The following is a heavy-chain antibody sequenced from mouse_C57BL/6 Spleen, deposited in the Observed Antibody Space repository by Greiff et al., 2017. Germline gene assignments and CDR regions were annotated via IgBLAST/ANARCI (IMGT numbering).Heavy chain of an antibody. CDR1: GYTFTSYW. Sequence: QVQLQQPGAELVKPGASVKMSCKASGYTFTSYWITWVKQRPGQGLEWIGDIYPGSGSTNYNEKFKSKATLTVDTSSSTAYMQLSSLTSEDSAVYYCARSGLRDPYYYAMDYWGQGTSVTVSS. D-gene: IGHD3-1*01. CDR2: IYPGSGST. V-gene: IGHV1-55*01. J-gene: IGHJ4*01. CDR3: ARSGLRDPYYYAMDY.